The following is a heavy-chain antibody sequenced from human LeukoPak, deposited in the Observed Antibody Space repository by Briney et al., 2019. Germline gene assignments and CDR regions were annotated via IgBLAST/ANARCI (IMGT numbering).Heavy chain of an antibody. CDR2: INAGNGNT. V-gene: IGHV1-3*01. Sequence: ASVKVSCKASGYTFTSYAMHWVRQAPGQRLEWMGWINAGNGNTKYSQKFQGRVTITRDTSASTAYMELTSLRSDDTAVYYCARNTYCSSTSCYFLPWGQGTLVTVSS. CDR3: ARNTYCSSTSCYFLP. CDR1: GYTFTSYA. J-gene: IGHJ5*02. D-gene: IGHD2-2*01.